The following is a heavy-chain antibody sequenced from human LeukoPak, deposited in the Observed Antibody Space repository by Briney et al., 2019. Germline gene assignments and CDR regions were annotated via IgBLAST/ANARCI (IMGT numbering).Heavy chain of an antibody. CDR1: GFTFSSYA. Sequence: PGGSLRLSCAASGFTFSSYAMHWVRQAPGKGLEWVAVISYDGSNKYYADSVKGRFTISRDNSKNTLYLQMNSLRAEDTAVYYCAKLISGGGSVPSDYWGQGTLVTVSS. CDR3: AKLISGGGSVPSDY. J-gene: IGHJ4*02. CDR2: ISYDGSNK. V-gene: IGHV3-30*18. D-gene: IGHD2-8*02.